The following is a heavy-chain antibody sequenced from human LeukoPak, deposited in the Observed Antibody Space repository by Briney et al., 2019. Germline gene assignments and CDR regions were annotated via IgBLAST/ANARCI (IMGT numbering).Heavy chain of an antibody. Sequence: SQTLSLTCAISGESVSSINGAWNWIRQSPSRGLEWLGRTYYRSKWYSDYADSMKGRITINPDTSKNQLSLQLNSVTPEDTAVYYCARDEGRSGWYTFDYWGQGSLVTVSS. CDR1: GESVSSINGA. J-gene: IGHJ4*02. CDR2: TYYRSKWYS. V-gene: IGHV6-1*01. CDR3: ARDEGRSGWYTFDY. D-gene: IGHD6-19*01.